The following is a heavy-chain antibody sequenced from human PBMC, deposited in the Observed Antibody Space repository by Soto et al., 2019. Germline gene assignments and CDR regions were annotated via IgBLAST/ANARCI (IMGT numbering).Heavy chain of an antibody. CDR3: ARAYSGYDSNPSDY. Sequence: AGGSLRLSCVASGFTFSSYWMHWVRQAPGKGLVWVSRINSDGSSTSYADSVKGRFTISRDNAKNTLYLQMNSLRAEDTAVYYCARAYSGYDSNPSDYWGQGTLVTVSS. CDR1: GFTFSSYW. V-gene: IGHV3-74*01. CDR2: INSDGSST. J-gene: IGHJ4*02. D-gene: IGHD5-12*01.